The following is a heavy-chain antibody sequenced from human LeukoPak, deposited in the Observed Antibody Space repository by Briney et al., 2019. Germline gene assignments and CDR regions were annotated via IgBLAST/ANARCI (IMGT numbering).Heavy chain of an antibody. Sequence: SETLSLTCAVYGGSFSGYYWSWIRQPPGKGLEWIGEINHSGSTNYNPSLKSRVTISVDTSKNQFSLKLSSVTAADTAVYYCASLFRYYYDSSGYYPFDYWGQGTLVTVSS. J-gene: IGHJ4*02. V-gene: IGHV4-34*01. CDR1: GGSFSGYY. CDR2: INHSGST. D-gene: IGHD3-22*01. CDR3: ASLFRYYYDSSGYYPFDY.